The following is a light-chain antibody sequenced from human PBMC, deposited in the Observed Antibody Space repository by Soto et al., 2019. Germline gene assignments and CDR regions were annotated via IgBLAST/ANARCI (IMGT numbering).Light chain of an antibody. CDR1: SSNLGRNY. Sequence: QAVVTQPPSASGTPGQRVTISCSGSSSNLGRNYVYWYQQFPGTAPKLLISRNDQRPSGVPDRVSGSKSGTSASLAISGLRSDDEADYYCLAWDASLSAWVFGGGTQLTVL. V-gene: IGLV1-47*01. CDR2: RND. J-gene: IGLJ3*02. CDR3: LAWDASLSAWV.